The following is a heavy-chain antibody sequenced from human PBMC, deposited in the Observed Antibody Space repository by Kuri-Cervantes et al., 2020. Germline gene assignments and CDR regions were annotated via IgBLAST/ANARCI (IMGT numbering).Heavy chain of an antibody. V-gene: IGHV3-30*02. D-gene: IGHD3-22*01. Sequence: GESLKISCAASGFTFSSYGMHWVRQAPGKGLEWVAFIRYDGSNKYYADSVKGRFTISRDNSKNTLYLQMNSLRAEDTAVYYCAKGTQYDSSSSLAFDIWGQGTMVTVSS. J-gene: IGHJ3*02. CDR3: AKGTQYDSSSSLAFDI. CDR1: GFTFSSYG. CDR2: IRYDGSNK.